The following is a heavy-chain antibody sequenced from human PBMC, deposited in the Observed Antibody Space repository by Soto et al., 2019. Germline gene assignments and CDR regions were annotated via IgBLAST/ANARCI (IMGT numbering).Heavy chain of an antibody. CDR1: GGSISSGGYS. CDR2: IYYSGST. D-gene: IGHD3-3*01. CDR3: ARAGYDFWSGYYKVKVVDAFDI. Sequence: SETPSLTCTVSGGSISSGGYSWSWIRQHPGKGLEWIGYIYYSGSTYYNPSLKSRVTISVDTSKNQFSLKLSSVAAADTAVYYCARAGYDFWSGYYKVKVVDAFDIWGQGTMVTVSS. J-gene: IGHJ3*02. V-gene: IGHV4-31*03.